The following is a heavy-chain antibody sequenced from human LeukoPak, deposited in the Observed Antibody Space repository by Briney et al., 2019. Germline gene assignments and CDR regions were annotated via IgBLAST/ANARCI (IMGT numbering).Heavy chain of an antibody. CDR3: ARAHYYDSTKMDV. Sequence: PSETLSLTCTVSGGSISSHYWSWIRQPPGKGLEWIGYIYYSGSTNYNPSLKSRVTISVDTSKNQFSLKLSSVTAADTAVYYCARAHYYDSTKMDVWGKGTTVTVSS. D-gene: IGHD3-22*01. J-gene: IGHJ6*04. CDR2: IYYSGST. CDR1: GGSISSHY. V-gene: IGHV4-59*11.